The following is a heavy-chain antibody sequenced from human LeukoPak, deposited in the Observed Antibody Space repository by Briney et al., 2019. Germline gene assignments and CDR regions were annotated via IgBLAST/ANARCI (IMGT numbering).Heavy chain of an antibody. J-gene: IGHJ4*02. D-gene: IGHD4-17*01. V-gene: IGHV3-7*01. CDR2: IRQDGGEG. CDR1: GFMFSSYW. CDR3: AGTVTPYYIDY. Sequence: GGSLRLSCAASGFMFSSYWMTWVRQAPGKGLEWVANIRQDGGEGYYVDSVKGRFTVSRDNAKNFVYLQMNSLRAEDTAVYYCAGTVTPYYIDYWGQGTLVTVSS.